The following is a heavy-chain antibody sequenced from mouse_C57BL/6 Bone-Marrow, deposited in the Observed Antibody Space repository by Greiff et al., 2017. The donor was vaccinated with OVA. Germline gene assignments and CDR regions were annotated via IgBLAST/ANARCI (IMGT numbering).Heavy chain of an antibody. CDR3: ARATMAVLYYFDY. CDR1: GFTFSSYG. Sequence: LMESGGDLVKPGGSLKLSCAASGFTFSSYGMSWVRQTPDKRLEWVATISSGGSYTYYPDSVKGRFTISRDNAKNTLYLQMSSLKSEDTAMYYCARATMAVLYYFDYWGQGTTLTVSS. V-gene: IGHV5-6*01. CDR2: ISSGGSYT. D-gene: IGHD2-1*01. J-gene: IGHJ2*01.